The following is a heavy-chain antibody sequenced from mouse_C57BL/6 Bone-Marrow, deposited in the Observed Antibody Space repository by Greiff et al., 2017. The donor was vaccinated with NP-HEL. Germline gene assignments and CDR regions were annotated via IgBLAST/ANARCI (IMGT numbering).Heavy chain of an antibody. V-gene: IGHV14-4*01. J-gene: IGHJ2*01. CDR1: GFNIKDDY. CDR3: TVRGYYFDY. D-gene: IGHD3-3*01. Sequence: VQLQQSGAELVRPGASVKLSCTASGFNIKDDYMHWVKQRPEQGLEWIGWIDPENGDTEYASKFQGKATITADTSSNTAYLQLSSLTSEDTAVYYSTVRGYYFDYWGQGTTVTVSA. CDR2: IDPENGDT.